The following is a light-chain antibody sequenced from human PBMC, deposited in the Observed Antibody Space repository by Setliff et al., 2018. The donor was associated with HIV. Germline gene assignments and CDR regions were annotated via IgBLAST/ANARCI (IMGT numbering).Light chain of an antibody. V-gene: IGLV3-21*04. J-gene: IGLJ2*01. CDR1: NIGSKS. Sequence: SYELTQHPSVSVAPGKTASITCGGNNIGSKSVYWYQQKPGQAPVLVISYNSDRPSGNPERFSGSNSGNTATLTISRVEAGDEADYYCQVWDSSSDLHVVFGGGTKVTVL. CDR2: YNS. CDR3: QVWDSSSDLHVV.